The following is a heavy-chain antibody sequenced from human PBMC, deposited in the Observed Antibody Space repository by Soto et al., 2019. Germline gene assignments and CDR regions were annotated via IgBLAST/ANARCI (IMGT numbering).Heavy chain of an antibody. CDR3: GPGNNYYPGGV. Sequence: QVQLVESGGGVVQPGRSLRLSCVASGITLNNYFMYWVRQAPGKGLEWVAAISYDGSNKHYTDSVKGRFTISRDNSKTPGDRQPNGLRRGAPAVFSWGPGNNYYPGGVGGKGTTFPFSS. D-gene: IGHD3-22*01. CDR1: GITLNNYF. J-gene: IGHJ6*04. V-gene: IGHV3-30-3*01. CDR2: ISYDGSNK.